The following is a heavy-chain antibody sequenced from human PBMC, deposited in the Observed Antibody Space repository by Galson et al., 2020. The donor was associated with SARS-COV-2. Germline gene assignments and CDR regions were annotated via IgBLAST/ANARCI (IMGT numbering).Heavy chain of an antibody. V-gene: IGHV3-9*01. CDR1: GFTFNYA. Sequence: SLKIPCAASGFTFNYAMHWVRQAPGKGLEWVSGISWNSGSIDYADSVKGRFTISRDNANHSLYLQMNSLRAADTAFYYCAKSSAYDFGPWYFDLWGRGTLVTVSS. J-gene: IGHJ2*01. CDR2: ISWNSGSI. D-gene: IGHD5-12*01. CDR3: AKSSAYDFGPWYFDL.